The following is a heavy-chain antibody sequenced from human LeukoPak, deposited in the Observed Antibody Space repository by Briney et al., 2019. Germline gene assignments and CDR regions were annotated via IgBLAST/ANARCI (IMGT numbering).Heavy chain of an antibody. CDR1: GYTRTELS. D-gene: IGHD1-26*01. V-gene: IGHV1-24*01. Sequence: GASVKVSCKVSGYTRTELSMHWVRRAPGKGLEWMGGFDPEDGETIYAQKFQGRVTMTEDTSTDTAYMELSSMRSEDTAVYYCATVGSGSYARGDYYMDVWGKGTTVTVSS. CDR2: FDPEDGET. J-gene: IGHJ6*03. CDR3: ATVGSGSYARGDYYMDV.